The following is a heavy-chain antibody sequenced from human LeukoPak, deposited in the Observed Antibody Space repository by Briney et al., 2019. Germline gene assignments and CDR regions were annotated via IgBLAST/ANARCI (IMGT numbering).Heavy chain of an antibody. CDR3: ARDYEFFSGYYYSMDV. CDR2: IYYSGST. J-gene: IGHJ6*02. D-gene: IGHD3-10*01. Sequence: SETLSLTCTVSGGSVSSGSYYWSWIRQPPGKGLEWIGYIYYSGSTDYNPSLKSRVTISVGTSKNQFSLKLSSVTAADTAVYYCARDYEFFSGYYYSMDVWGQGTTVTVSS. CDR1: GGSVSSGSYY. V-gene: IGHV4-61*01.